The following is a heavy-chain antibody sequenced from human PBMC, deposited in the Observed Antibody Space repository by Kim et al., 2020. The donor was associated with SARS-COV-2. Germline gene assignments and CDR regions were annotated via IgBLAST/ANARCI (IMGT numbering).Heavy chain of an antibody. CDR3: ARRDIVVVPAAPFDY. CDR1: GGSISSSSYY. V-gene: IGHV4-39*01. J-gene: IGHJ4*01. D-gene: IGHD2-2*01. CDR2: IYYSGST. Sequence: SETLSLTCTVSGGSISSSSYYWGWIRQPPGKGLEWIGSIYYSGSTYYNPSLKSRVTISVDTSKNQFSLKLSSVTAADTAVYYCARRDIVVVPAAPFDYWG.